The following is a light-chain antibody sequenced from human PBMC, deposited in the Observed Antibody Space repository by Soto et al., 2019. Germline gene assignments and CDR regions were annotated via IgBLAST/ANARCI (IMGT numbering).Light chain of an antibody. Sequence: SYELTQPPSMSVAPGQTARISCGGNIIGSKSVHWYQQKSGQAPVLVVYDDSDRPSGIPERFSGSNSGSTASLTISRVEAGDEADYYCQVWDRSSDHVVFGGGTKVTVL. J-gene: IGLJ2*01. CDR3: QVWDRSSDHVV. CDR1: IIGSKS. CDR2: DDS. V-gene: IGLV3-21*02.